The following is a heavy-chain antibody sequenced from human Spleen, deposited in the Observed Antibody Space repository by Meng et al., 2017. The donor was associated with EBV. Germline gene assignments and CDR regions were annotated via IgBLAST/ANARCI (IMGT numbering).Heavy chain of an antibody. J-gene: IGHJ5*02. Sequence: VRLRRGHAGRLKPSEPPSLPAAVNGGSFSCYYWSWIRQPPGKGLEWIGEINHSGSTNYNSSLKSRVTISVDTSKNQFSLKLSSVTAADTAVYYCARGLNFDIVVVPAAIGWFDPWGQGTLVTVSS. V-gene: IGHV4-34*01. CDR3: ARGLNFDIVVVPAAIGWFDP. CDR2: INHSGST. D-gene: IGHD2-2*01. CDR1: GGSFSCYY.